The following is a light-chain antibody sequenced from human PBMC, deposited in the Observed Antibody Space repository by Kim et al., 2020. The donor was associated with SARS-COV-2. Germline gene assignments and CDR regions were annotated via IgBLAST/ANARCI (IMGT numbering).Light chain of an antibody. CDR1: RDISNY. J-gene: IGKJ2*01. V-gene: IGKV1-33*01. CDR3: QQYDNLPYT. Sequence: DIQMTQSPSSLSASVGDRVTITCQASRDISNYLNWYQQKPGKAPKLLICDASNLETGVPSRFSGSGSGTDFTFTISSLQPEDIATYYCQQYDNLPYTFGQGTKLEI. CDR2: DAS.